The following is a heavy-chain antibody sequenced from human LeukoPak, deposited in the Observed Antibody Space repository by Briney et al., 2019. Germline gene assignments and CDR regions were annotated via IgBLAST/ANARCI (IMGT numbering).Heavy chain of an antibody. D-gene: IGHD3-22*01. J-gene: IGHJ4*02. V-gene: IGHV3-23*01. CDR3: AKCSEYYYDSSGMFDY. Sequence: VSGTKTYYADSVKGRFTISRDNSKNTLYLQMNSLRVEDTAVYYCAKCSEYYYDSSGMFDYWGQGTLVTVSS. CDR2: VSGTKT.